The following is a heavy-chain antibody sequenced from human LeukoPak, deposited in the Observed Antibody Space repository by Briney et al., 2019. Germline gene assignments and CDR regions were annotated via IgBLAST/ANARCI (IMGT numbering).Heavy chain of an antibody. CDR3: ASDEEFSWFFY. J-gene: IGHJ4*02. V-gene: IGHV4-38-2*02. Sequence: PSETLSLTCSVSGYSISSGYYWGWIRQPPGKGLEWIGSIYHSGSTYYNPSLKSRVTISVDTSKNQLSLKLTSVTAADTALYYCASDEEFSWFFYWGQGTLVTVSS. CDR1: GYSISSGYY. CDR2: IYHSGST. D-gene: IGHD3-10*01.